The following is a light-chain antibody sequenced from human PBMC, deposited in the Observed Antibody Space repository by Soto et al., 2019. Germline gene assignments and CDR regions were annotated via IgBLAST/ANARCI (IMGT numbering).Light chain of an antibody. CDR1: QSLLHRNGYNY. Sequence: DIVMTQSPLSLSVTPGEPASISCRCSQSLLHRNGYNYLGWYLQKPGQSPQLLISLGSNRASRVPDRFSGSGSGTDFTLKISRVEAEDLGVYYCMQALQSSFTFGPGTKVDIK. V-gene: IGKV2-28*01. J-gene: IGKJ3*01. CDR2: LGS. CDR3: MQALQSSFT.